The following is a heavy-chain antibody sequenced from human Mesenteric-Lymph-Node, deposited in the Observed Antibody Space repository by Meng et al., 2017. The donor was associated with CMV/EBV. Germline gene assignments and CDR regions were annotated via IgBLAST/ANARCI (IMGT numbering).Heavy chain of an antibody. D-gene: IGHD3-22*01. CDR3: ARTGTYDSTGYYLGPYFDY. CDR1: TFSDYY. CDR2: IPSSGGTI. J-gene: IGHJ4*02. V-gene: IGHV3-11*04. Sequence: TFSDYYMSWIRQAPGKGLEWVSYIPSSGGTIYYADSVKGRFTISRDNAKKSLSLQMNSLRAEDTAVYYCARTGTYDSTGYYLGPYFDYWGQGTLVTVSS.